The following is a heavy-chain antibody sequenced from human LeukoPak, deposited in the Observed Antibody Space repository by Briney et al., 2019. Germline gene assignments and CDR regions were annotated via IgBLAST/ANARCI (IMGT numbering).Heavy chain of an antibody. J-gene: IGHJ4*02. D-gene: IGHD6-19*01. Sequence: PGGSLRLSCAASGFTFGSYSLNWVRQAPGKGLEWVSSISSSSYIYYADSAKGRFTISRDNAKNSLYLQMNSLRAEDTAVYYCARELNAVAHSWGQGTLVTVSS. CDR1: GFTFGSYS. V-gene: IGHV3-21*01. CDR3: ARELNAVAHS. CDR2: ISSSSYI.